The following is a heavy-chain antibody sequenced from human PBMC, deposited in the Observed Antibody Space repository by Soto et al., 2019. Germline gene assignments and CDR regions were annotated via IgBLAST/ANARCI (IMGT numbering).Heavy chain of an antibody. Sequence: QVQLVESGGGVVQPGGSLRLSCAASGFTFSSYGMNWVRQAPGKGLEWVAVISYDGTTKYYTDTVRGRFTISRDNSKNTLYLQMNTLRTEDTATYHCAKEDEIVAAYGFDIWGQGTTVTVSS. V-gene: IGHV3-30*18. CDR2: ISYDGTTK. CDR1: GFTFSSYG. J-gene: IGHJ3*02. CDR3: AKEDEIVAAYGFDI. D-gene: IGHD5-12*01.